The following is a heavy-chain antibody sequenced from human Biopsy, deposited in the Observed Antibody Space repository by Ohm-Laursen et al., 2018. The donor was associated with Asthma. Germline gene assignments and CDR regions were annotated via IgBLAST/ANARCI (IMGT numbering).Heavy chain of an antibody. CDR3: ARWGSFDFDY. Sequence: LSLTCTVSGGSISSGGYYWSWIRQHPGKGLEWIGYIYYRGSTYYNPSLKSRVTISVDTSKNQFSLNLSSVTAADTAVYYWARWGSFDFDYWGQGTLVTVSS. CDR1: GGSISSGGYY. V-gene: IGHV4-31*03. CDR2: IYYRGST. J-gene: IGHJ4*02. D-gene: IGHD7-27*01.